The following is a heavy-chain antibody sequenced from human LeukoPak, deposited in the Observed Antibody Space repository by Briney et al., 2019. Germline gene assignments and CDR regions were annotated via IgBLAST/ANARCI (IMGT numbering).Heavy chain of an antibody. CDR1: GFTFSSYW. J-gene: IGHJ4*02. CDR3: ARERGYDFWSGYPYLDY. Sequence: GGSLRLSCAASGFTFSSYWMSWVRQAPGKGLEWVANIKQDGSEKYYVDSVKGRFTISRDNAKNSLYLQMNSLRAEDTAVYYCARERGYDFWSGYPYLDYWGQGTLVTVSS. V-gene: IGHV3-7*01. D-gene: IGHD3-3*01. CDR2: IKQDGSEK.